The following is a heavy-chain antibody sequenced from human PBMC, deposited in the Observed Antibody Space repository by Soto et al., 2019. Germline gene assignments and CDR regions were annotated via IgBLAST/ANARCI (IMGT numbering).Heavy chain of an antibody. CDR3: ARGGYCSGGSCYSDYYGMDV. Sequence: ASVKVSCKASGYTFTSYAMHWVRQAPGQRLEWMGWINAGNGNTKYSQKFQGRVTITRDTSASTAYMELSSLRSEDTAAYYCARGGYCSGGSCYSDYYGMDVWGQGTTVTVSS. V-gene: IGHV1-3*01. J-gene: IGHJ6*02. CDR1: GYTFTSYA. D-gene: IGHD2-15*01. CDR2: INAGNGNT.